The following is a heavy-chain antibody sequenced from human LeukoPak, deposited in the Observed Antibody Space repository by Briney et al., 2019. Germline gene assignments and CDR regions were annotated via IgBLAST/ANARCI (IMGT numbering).Heavy chain of an antibody. Sequence: SETLSLTCTVSGGSISSSSYYWGWIRQPPGKGLEWIGSIYYSGSTYYNPSLKSRVTISVDTSKNQFSLKLSSVTAADTAVYYCARHLPARPDYFDYWGQGTLVTVSS. V-gene: IGHV4-39*01. CDR2: IYYSGST. D-gene: IGHD6-6*01. J-gene: IGHJ4*02. CDR3: ARHLPARPDYFDY. CDR1: GGSISSSSYY.